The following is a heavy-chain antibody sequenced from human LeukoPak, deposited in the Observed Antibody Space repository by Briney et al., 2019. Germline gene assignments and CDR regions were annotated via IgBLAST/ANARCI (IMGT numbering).Heavy chain of an antibody. CDR1: GFTFSSYA. D-gene: IGHD3-16*02. CDR2: ISYDGSNK. CDR3: ARDRPFGGVIVSYWFDP. J-gene: IGHJ5*02. V-gene: IGHV3-30*04. Sequence: GGSLRLSCAASGFTFSSYAMHWVRQAPGKGLEWVAVISYDGSNKYYADSVKGRFTISRDNSENTLYLQMNSLRAEDTAVYYCARDRPFGGVIVSYWFDPWGQGTLVTVSS.